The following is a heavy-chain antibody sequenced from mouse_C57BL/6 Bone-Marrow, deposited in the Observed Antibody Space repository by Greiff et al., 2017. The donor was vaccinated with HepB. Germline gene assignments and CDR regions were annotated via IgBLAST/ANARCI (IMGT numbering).Heavy chain of an antibody. J-gene: IGHJ3*01. CDR3: ARGGVFAY. CDR1: GYAFTNYL. V-gene: IGHV1-54*01. CDR2: INPGSGGT. Sequence: QVQLQQSGAELVRPGTSVKVSCKASGYAFTNYLIEWVKQRPGQGLEWIGVINPGSGGTNYNEKFKGKATLTADKSSSTAYMQLSSLTSEDSAVYFCARGGVFAYRGEGTLVTVSA.